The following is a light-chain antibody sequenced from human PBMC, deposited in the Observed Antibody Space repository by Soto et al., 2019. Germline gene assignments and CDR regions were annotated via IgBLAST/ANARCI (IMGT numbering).Light chain of an antibody. CDR1: SSDVGGYNY. V-gene: IGLV2-14*01. Sequence: QSVLTQPAYVYGSPGESITISCNGTSSDVGGYNYVSWYQQHPGKAPKLMIYDVSNRPSGVSNRFSGSKSGNTASLTISGLQAEDEADYYCSSYTSSSTLYVFGTGTKVTVL. CDR3: SSYTSSSTLYV. CDR2: DVS. J-gene: IGLJ1*01.